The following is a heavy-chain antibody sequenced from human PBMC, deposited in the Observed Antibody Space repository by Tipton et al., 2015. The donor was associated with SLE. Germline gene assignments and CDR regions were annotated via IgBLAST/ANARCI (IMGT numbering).Heavy chain of an antibody. CDR3: AKGEIATVTTGGYFDY. CDR1: GGSISGYY. D-gene: IGHD4-17*01. Sequence: LRLSCTVSGGSISGYYWSWIRQPPGKGLEWIAYIHSSGSTNYNPSLKSRVTISADTSKNQFSLKVSSVTAADSAVYYCAKGEIATVTTGGYFDYWGQGILVSVSS. CDR2: IHSSGST. J-gene: IGHJ4*02. V-gene: IGHV4-59*01.